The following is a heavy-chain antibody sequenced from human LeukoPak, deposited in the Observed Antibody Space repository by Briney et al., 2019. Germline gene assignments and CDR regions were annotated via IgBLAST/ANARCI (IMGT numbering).Heavy chain of an antibody. CDR1: GFSFRGYD. Sequence: PGGSLRLSCAASGFSFRGYDMNWVRQAPGGGLERVSHISSSGSSKYYADSVKGRFTISRDNAKKSLYLQMNNLRAEDTALYYCARDGYDCGNTSCRTNYHFYFMDVWGQGTTVTVSS. CDR2: ISSSGSSK. V-gene: IGHV3-48*03. D-gene: IGHD2-2*01. CDR3: ARDGYDCGNTSCRTNYHFYFMDV. J-gene: IGHJ6*02.